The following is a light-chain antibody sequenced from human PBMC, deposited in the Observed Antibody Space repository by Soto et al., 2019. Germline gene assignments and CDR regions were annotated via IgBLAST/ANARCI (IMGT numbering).Light chain of an antibody. Sequence: EIVMTQSPATLSVSPGERATLSCRASQGVRSHLAWYQQQPGQAPRLLIYYASTRATTIPARFSGSGSGTEFTLTIGSLQSEDFAVYYCQQYNDWPLTFGGGTKVEIK. V-gene: IGKV3-15*01. CDR2: YAS. CDR3: QQYNDWPLT. CDR1: QGVRSH. J-gene: IGKJ4*01.